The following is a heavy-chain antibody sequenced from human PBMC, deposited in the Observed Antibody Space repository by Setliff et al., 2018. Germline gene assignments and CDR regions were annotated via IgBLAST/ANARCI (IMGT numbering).Heavy chain of an antibody. CDR1: GFTFSSYA. D-gene: IGHD3-22*01. J-gene: IGHJ6*02. V-gene: IGHV3-23*01. Sequence: GGSLRLSCAASGFTFSSYAMSWVRQAPGKGLEWVSAISGSGGSTYYADSVKGRFTISRDNSKNTLYLQMNSLRAEDTAVYYCAKDSDSSGYYSGYYGMDVWGQGTTVTVSS. CDR2: ISGSGGST. CDR3: AKDSDSSGYYSGYYGMDV.